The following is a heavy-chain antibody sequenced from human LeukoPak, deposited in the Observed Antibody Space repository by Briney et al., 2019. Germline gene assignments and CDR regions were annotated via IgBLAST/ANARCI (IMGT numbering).Heavy chain of an antibody. CDR3: ARDQEGFDY. Sequence: ASVKVSCKASGYAFTSNYIHWVRQAPGQGLEWMGMIYPRDGSTSYAQKFQGRVTVTRDTSTSTVHMELSGLRSEDTAVYYCARDQEGFDYWGQGTLVTVSS. J-gene: IGHJ4*02. CDR2: IYPRDGST. CDR1: GYAFTSNY. V-gene: IGHV1-46*01.